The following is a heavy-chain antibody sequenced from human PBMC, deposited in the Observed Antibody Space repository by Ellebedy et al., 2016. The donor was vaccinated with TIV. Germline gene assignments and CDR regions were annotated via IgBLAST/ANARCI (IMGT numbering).Heavy chain of an antibody. CDR3: ARAPAVRGNYYYYMDV. J-gene: IGHJ6*03. D-gene: IGHD3-10*01. CDR1: GFTFSSYW. Sequence: GGSLRLXXAASGFTFSSYWLHWVRQAPGKGLVWVSRIDSDGSSTTYADSVKGRFTISRDNAKSTLHLQMNSLRPEDTAVYYCARAPAVRGNYYYYMDVWGKGTTVTVSS. CDR2: IDSDGSST. V-gene: IGHV3-74*01.